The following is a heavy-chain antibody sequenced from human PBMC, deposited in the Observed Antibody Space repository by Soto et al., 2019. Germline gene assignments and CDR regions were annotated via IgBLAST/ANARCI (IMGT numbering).Heavy chain of an antibody. Sequence: SETLSLTCTVSGGSISSGDYYWSWIRQPPGKGLEWIGYIYYSGSTYYNPSLKSRVTISVDTSKNQFSLKLSSVTAADTAVYYCAREFTLGSSGYYVDYWGQGTLVTSPQ. D-gene: IGHD3-22*01. J-gene: IGHJ4*02. CDR1: GGSISSGDYY. CDR3: AREFTLGSSGYYVDY. V-gene: IGHV4-30-4*01. CDR2: IYYSGST.